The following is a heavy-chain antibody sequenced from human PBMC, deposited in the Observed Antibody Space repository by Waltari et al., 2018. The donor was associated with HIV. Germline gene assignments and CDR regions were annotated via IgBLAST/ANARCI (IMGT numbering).Heavy chain of an antibody. V-gene: IGHV3-7*01. D-gene: IGHD5-12*01. CDR3: ASSRSDYDTKYYGRGV. CDR2: RRYDVSDE. J-gene: IGHJ6*02. CDR1: GFTFRYSW. Sequence: ELHLVESGGNLVQPGGSLRLSCTASGFTFRYSWMSWVRQAPGKGLEWVATRRYDVSDEGYVYSVKGRFTISRDNAKSSVYLQMNSLRVEDSAIYYCASSRSDYDTKYYGRGVWGQGPTVSVSS.